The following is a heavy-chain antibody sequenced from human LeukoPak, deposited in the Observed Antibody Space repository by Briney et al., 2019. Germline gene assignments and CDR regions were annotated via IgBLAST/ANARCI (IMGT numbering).Heavy chain of an antibody. CDR3: ARESGYGDYNYYYGMDV. CDR1: GGTFSSYA. CDR2: IIPILGIA. V-gene: IGHV1-69*04. Sequence: SVKVSCKASGGTFSSYAISWVRQAPGQGLEWMGRIIPILGIANYAQKFQGRVTITADKSTSTAYMELSSLRSEDTAVYYCARESGYGDYNYYYGMDVWGQGTTVTVSS. D-gene: IGHD4-17*01. J-gene: IGHJ6*02.